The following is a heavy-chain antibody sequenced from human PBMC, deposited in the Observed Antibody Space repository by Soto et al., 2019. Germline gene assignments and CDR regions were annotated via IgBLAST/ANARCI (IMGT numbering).Heavy chain of an antibody. CDR3: ARDPLQQRWFDH. CDR2: IDPNNGAT. V-gene: IGHV1-2*02. CDR1: GYTFSDYY. D-gene: IGHD6-13*01. J-gene: IGHJ5*02. Sequence: ASVKVSCKASGYTFSDYYMSWVRQAPGQGLEWMGWIDPNNGATNYAQKFQGRVTMTRDTSISTVYMELSRLGFDDTAVYYCARDPLQQRWFDHWGQGTPVTVSS.